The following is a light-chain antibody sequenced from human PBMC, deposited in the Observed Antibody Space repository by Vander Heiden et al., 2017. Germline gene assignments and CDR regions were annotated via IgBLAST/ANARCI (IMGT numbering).Light chain of an antibody. J-gene: IGKJ1*01. CDR2: DAS. CDR3: QQPSNWPPWT. CDR1: QSVSSF. V-gene: IGKV3-11*01. Sequence: EIVLTQSPATLSLSPGERATLSCRASQSVSSFLAWYQQKPGQAPRLLIYDASNRATGVPARFSGSGYGTDFTLTISSREPEDIAVYYCQQPSNWPPWTFGQGTKVEIK.